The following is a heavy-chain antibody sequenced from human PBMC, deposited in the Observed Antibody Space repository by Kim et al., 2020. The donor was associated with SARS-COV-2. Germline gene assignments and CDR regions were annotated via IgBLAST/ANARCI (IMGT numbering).Heavy chain of an antibody. CDR3: ASEYSDLGY. D-gene: IGHD3-16*01. J-gene: IGHJ4*02. CDR2: GDSI. V-gene: IGHV1-46*01. Sequence: GDSISYAQKFEGRVTMTRDTSTGTVYLELSSLISEDTAVYYCASEYSDLGYWGQGTLVTVSS.